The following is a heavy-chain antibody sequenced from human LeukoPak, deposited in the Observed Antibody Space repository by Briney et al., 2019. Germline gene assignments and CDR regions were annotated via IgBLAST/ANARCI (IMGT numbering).Heavy chain of an antibody. CDR1: GFVFSTYW. V-gene: IGHV3-7*01. D-gene: IGHD3/OR15-3a*01. J-gene: IGHJ4*02. Sequence: HPGGSLRLSCAASGFVFSTYWMTWVRQAPGKGLEWVANINLDGTEEHYVDSSLKGRFTISRDNAKNSLYLQMTSLRVEDTAVYYCASGRHDFLHWGQGILVTVSS. CDR2: INLDGTEE. CDR3: ASGRHDFLH.